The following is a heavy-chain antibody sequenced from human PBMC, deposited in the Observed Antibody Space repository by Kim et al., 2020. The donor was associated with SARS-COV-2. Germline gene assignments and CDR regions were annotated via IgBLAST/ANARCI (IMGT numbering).Heavy chain of an antibody. J-gene: IGHJ4*02. V-gene: IGHV3-11*06. Sequence: SVRGRLTLSRDNAKNSLYLQMNSLRPEDTAVYYCVRDSYILTGYVRYGFDYWGQGILVTVSS. D-gene: IGHD3-9*01. CDR3: VRDSYILTGYVRYGFDY.